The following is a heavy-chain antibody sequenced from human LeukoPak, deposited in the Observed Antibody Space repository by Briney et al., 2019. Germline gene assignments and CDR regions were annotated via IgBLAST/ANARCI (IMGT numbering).Heavy chain of an antibody. V-gene: IGHV3-43*02. CDR1: GFTSDDYA. D-gene: IGHD4-23*01. CDR3: ATSDYGGPYWYFDL. J-gene: IGHJ2*01. CDR2: ISGDGGST. Sequence: GGSLRLSCAAPGFTSDDYAMHWVPQAPGKGLEWVSLISGDGGSTYYADSVKGRFTISRDNSKNSLYLQMNSLRTEDTALYYCATSDYGGPYWYFDLWGRGTLVTVSS.